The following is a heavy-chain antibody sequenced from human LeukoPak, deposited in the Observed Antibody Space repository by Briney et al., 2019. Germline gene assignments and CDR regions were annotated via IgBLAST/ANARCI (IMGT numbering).Heavy chain of an antibody. CDR3: ARRRFSYGDNDAFDI. V-gene: IGHV4-59*08. CDR2: IYYSGGT. D-gene: IGHD5-18*01. CDR1: RGSLSSYY. J-gene: IGHJ3*02. Sequence: SETLSLICTISRGSLSSYYWSWIRQSPGKGPEWIGYIYYSGGTNYNPSLESRVTISVDRSTNQFSLKVRSVTAADTAVYYCARRRFSYGDNDAFDIRGQGTMVTVSS.